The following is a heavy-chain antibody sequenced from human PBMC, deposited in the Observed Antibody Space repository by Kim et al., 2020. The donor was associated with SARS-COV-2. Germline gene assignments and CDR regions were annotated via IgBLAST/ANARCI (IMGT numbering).Heavy chain of an antibody. CDR3: ARASPKYYYYGMDV. J-gene: IGHJ6*02. Sequence: PSRNSRVTISVDTSKNQFSLKLSSVTAADTAVYYCARASPKYYYYGMDVWGQGTTVTVSS. V-gene: IGHV4-59*01.